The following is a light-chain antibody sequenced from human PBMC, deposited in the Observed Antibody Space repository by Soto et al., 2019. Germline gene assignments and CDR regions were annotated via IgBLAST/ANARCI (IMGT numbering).Light chain of an antibody. Sequence: QSVLTQPPSVSGAPGQRVTISCTGSSSNIGAGYDVHWYQQLPGTAPKLLIYGNSNRPSGVPDRFSGSKSGTSASLAITGLQAEDEADDYCQSYDISLSGSRVFGGGTKLTVL. CDR3: QSYDISLSGSRV. J-gene: IGLJ2*01. V-gene: IGLV1-40*01. CDR1: SSNIGAGYD. CDR2: GNS.